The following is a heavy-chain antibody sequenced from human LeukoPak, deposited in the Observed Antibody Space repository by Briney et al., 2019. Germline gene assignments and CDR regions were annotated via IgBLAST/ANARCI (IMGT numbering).Heavy chain of an antibody. Sequence: GGSLRLSCAASGFTLKIYPMHWVRQAPGKGLEWLSVISHDGSDKNNADSVKGRFIISRDNSKNTIYMQLNSLRPEDTAMYYCAREGVQTTVDAFDIWGLGTMVIVSS. CDR2: ISHDGSDK. CDR3: AREGVQTTVDAFDI. J-gene: IGHJ3*02. CDR1: GFTLKIYP. D-gene: IGHD4-17*01. V-gene: IGHV3-30*04.